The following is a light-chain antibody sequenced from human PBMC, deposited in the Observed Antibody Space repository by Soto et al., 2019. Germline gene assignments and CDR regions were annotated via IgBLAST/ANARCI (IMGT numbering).Light chain of an antibody. V-gene: IGKV1-33*01. CDR1: QDISNY. CDR3: QQYDNLLPT. Sequence: DIQMTQSPSSLSASVGDRVTITCQASQDISNYLNWYQQKPGKAPKLLIYDASNLETGVPSRFSGSGSGTDFTFTISSLQPEDFATYYCQQYDNLLPTFGQGTKLEIK. J-gene: IGKJ2*01. CDR2: DAS.